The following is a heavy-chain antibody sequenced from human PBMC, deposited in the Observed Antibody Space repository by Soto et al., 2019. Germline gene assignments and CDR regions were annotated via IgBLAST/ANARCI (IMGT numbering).Heavy chain of an antibody. V-gene: IGHV4-30-4*01. CDR3: ARFAPRLPTYYDFWSGSYPYPGSY. D-gene: IGHD3-3*01. CDR1: GGSISSGDYY. Sequence: SSETLALACTVSGGSISSGDYYWSWILQPPGKGLELIVYIYHSGSTYYNPSLKRRATISVDASKNQFSVKLSSVTAADTAVYYCARFAPRLPTYYDFWSGSYPYPGSYWGQGTLVTVSS. CDR2: IYHSGST. J-gene: IGHJ4*02.